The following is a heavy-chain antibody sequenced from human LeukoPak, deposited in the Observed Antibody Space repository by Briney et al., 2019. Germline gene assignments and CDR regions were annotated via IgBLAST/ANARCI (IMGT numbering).Heavy chain of an antibody. D-gene: IGHD3-3*01. CDR3: ARDQYDTWSRRGNFDS. J-gene: IGHJ4*02. CDR1: GFDFSSNW. Sequence: QAGGSLRLSCAASGFDFSSNWMHWVRHAPGQGLVWVSRIKGDGISTNYADSVKGRFTISRDNTKNSLYLQMNSLRVEDTAVFYCARDQYDTWSRRGNFDSWGQGTLVIVSS. V-gene: IGHV3-74*01. CDR2: IKGDGIST.